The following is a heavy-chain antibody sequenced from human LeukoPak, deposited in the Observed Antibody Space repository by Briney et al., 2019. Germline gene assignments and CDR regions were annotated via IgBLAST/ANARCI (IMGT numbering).Heavy chain of an antibody. V-gene: IGHV4-31*03. J-gene: IGHJ4*02. Sequence: SETLSLTCTVSGGSISRGAYYWSWISQHPGKGLEWIGYIHYSGSTYYNPSLKSRVTISVDTSKNQFSLNLSSVTAADTAVYYCARAPDPNFYDRSGFDYWGQGTLITVSS. D-gene: IGHD3-22*01. CDR1: GGSISRGAYY. CDR3: ARAPDPNFYDRSGFDY. CDR2: IHYSGST.